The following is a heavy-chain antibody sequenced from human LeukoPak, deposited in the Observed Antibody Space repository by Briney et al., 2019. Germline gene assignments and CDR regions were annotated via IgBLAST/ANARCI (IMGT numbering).Heavy chain of an antibody. CDR2: ISGSGGST. Sequence: GGSLSLSCAASGFTFSSYAMSWVRRAPGKGLEWVPVISGSGGSTYYADSVKGRFTISRDNSKNTLYLQMNSLRAEDTAVYYCAKDNYYDSSGYYAYWGQGTLVTVSS. J-gene: IGHJ4*02. CDR1: GFTFSSYA. CDR3: AKDNYYDSSGYYAY. V-gene: IGHV3-23*01. D-gene: IGHD3-22*01.